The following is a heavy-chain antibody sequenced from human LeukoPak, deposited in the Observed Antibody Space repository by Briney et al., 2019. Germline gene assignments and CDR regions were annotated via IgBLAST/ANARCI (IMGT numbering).Heavy chain of an antibody. J-gene: IGHJ4*02. Sequence: GGSLRLSCVGSGCTFRSHAMSWVRQAPEKGLEFVSGIYENGGTTYYADSVKGRSSISRDNSKNTLYLQMDSLRGEDTAVYYCAKDFRIGYSAHFDYWGQGALVTVSS. CDR1: GCTFRSHA. CDR3: AKDFRIGYSAHFDY. V-gene: IGHV3-23*01. CDR2: IYENGGTT. D-gene: IGHD2-21*01.